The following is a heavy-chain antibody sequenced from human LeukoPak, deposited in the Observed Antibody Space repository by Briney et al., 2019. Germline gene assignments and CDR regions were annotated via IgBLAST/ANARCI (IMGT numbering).Heavy chain of an antibody. V-gene: IGHV3-30*02. D-gene: IGHD5-12*01. J-gene: IGHJ6*03. CDR1: GFTFSRYS. Sequence: GGTLRLSCAASGFTFSRYSLNGVRQAPGKGLEWGAFIRYDGSNKYSADSAKGRFTISRENSKNTLYLHVNSLRPEDTAVYYCAKGSGYDAKYYYYMDVWGKGTTVTISS. CDR3: AKGSGYDAKYYYYMDV. CDR2: IRYDGSNK.